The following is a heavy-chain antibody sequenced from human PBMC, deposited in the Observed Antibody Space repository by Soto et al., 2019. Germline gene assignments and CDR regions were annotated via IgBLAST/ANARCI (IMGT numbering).Heavy chain of an antibody. CDR2: ITDTGGDT. CDR1: GITFGSRA. V-gene: IGHV3-23*01. J-gene: IGHJ4*02. Sequence: GGSLRLSCVASGITFGSRAMSWVRQAPGEGLEWVSTITDTGGDTKYADSVRGRFTMSRDNAKNSLYLQMNSLRDEDTAVYYCARVFRAYNWKREAPWDYWGQGTLVTVSS. CDR3: ARVFRAYNWKREAPWDY. D-gene: IGHD1-20*01.